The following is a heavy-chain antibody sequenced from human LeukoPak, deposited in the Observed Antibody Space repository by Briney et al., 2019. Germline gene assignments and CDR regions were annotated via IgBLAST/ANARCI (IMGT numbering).Heavy chain of an antibody. Sequence: SETLSLTCTVSGGSISSYYWSWIRQPPGKGLEWIGYIYYSGSTNYNPSLKSRVTISVDKSKNQFSLKLSSVTAADAAVYYCARDLLDYDILTGYYTGDYYYGMDVWGQGTTVTVSS. CDR2: IYYSGST. V-gene: IGHV4-59*12. J-gene: IGHJ6*02. CDR1: GGSISSYY. D-gene: IGHD3-9*01. CDR3: ARDLLDYDILTGYYTGDYYYGMDV.